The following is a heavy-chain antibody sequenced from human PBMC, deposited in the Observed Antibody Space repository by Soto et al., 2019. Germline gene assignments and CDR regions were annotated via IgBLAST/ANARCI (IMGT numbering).Heavy chain of an antibody. CDR1: GYSFTSYW. Sequence: GESLKISCKGSGYSFTSYWIGWVRQTPGKGLEWMGIIYPGDSDTRYSPSFQGQVTISADKSINTAYLQWSSLKASDTAMYYCARLFFGVPSGDAFDIWGQGTMVTVSS. V-gene: IGHV5-51*01. D-gene: IGHD3-3*01. CDR3: ARLFFGVPSGDAFDI. J-gene: IGHJ3*02. CDR2: IYPGDSDT.